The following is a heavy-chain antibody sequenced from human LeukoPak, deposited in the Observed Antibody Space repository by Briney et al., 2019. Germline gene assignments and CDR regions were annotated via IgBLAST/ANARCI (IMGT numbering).Heavy chain of an antibody. CDR1: GGSISSGSHY. D-gene: IGHD3-10*01. J-gene: IGHJ6*02. CDR3: ARGPWFGELFLYYYYYYGMDV. CDR2: IYYSGNS. Sequence: PSETLSLTCTVSGGSISSGSHYWGWIRQPPGKELEWIGNIYYSGNSYYNPSLKSRVTISVDASKNQFSLKLSSVTAADTAVYYCARGPWFGELFLYYYYYYGMDVWGQGTTVTVSS. V-gene: IGHV4-39*01.